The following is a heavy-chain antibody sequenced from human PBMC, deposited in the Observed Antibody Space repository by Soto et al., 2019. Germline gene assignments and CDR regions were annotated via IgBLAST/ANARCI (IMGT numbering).Heavy chain of an antibody. D-gene: IGHD4-17*01. Sequence: ASVKVSCKASGYTFTSYDSNGVRQATGRGLEWMGWMNPNSGNTGYAQKFQGRVTMTGNTSISTAYMELSSLRSEDTAVYYCARRRLTTFYYYYYGMDVSGEGTKVTVSS. CDR1: GYTFTSYD. J-gene: IGHJ6*04. CDR3: ARRRLTTFYYYYYGMDV. CDR2: MNPNSGNT. V-gene: IGHV1-8*01.